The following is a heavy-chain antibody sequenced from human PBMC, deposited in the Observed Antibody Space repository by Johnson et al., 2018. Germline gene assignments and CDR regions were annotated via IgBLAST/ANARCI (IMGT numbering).Heavy chain of an antibody. Sequence: EVQLLETGGGLVQPGRSLRLSCVGSGFTFNDYAMHWVRQAPGRGPEWVSGVAWNGGALGYADSVKGRFTIYRDSAKNSLYLQMNSLKTEDTALYFCAKDIRVGAPAPNGAFDMWGRGTMVTVSS. V-gene: IGHV3-9*01. CDR2: VAWNGGAL. CDR3: AKDIRVGAPAPNGAFDM. D-gene: IGHD2-21*02. CDR1: GFTFNDYA. J-gene: IGHJ3*02.